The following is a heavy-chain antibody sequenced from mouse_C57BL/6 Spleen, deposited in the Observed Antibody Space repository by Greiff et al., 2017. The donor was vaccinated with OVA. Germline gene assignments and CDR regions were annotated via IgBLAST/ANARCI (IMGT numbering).Heavy chain of an antibody. D-gene: IGHD1-1*01. Sequence: VKLQQPGAELVKPGASVKMSCKASGYTFTSYWITWVKQRPGQGLEWIGDIYPGSGSTNYNEKFKSKATLTVDTSSSTAYMQLSSLTSEDSAVYFCARSGTTVVVDYWGQGTTLTVSS. V-gene: IGHV1-55*01. CDR3: ARSGTTVVVDY. CDR2: IYPGSGST. CDR1: GYTFTSYW. J-gene: IGHJ2*01.